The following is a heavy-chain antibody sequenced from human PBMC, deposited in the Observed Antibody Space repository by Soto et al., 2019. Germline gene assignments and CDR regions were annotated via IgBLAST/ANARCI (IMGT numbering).Heavy chain of an antibody. V-gene: IGHV4-59*01. J-gene: IGHJ6*02. CDR1: GGSISSYY. Sequence: PSETLSLTCTVSGGSISSYYWSWIRQPPGKGLEWIGYIYYSGSTNYNPPLKSRVTISVDTSKNQFSLKLNAVTAADTAVYYCARDLWGYCGTDCYPLDVWGQGTTVTVS. D-gene: IGHD2-21*02. CDR3: ARDLWGYCGTDCYPLDV. CDR2: IYYSGST.